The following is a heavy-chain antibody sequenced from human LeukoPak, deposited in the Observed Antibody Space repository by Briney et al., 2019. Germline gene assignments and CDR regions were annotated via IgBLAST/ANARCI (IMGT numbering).Heavy chain of an antibody. V-gene: IGHV3-11*01. D-gene: IGHD2-21*01. CDR3: AKAPVTSCRGAYCYPFDY. J-gene: IGHJ4*02. CDR2: ISTSGSTI. Sequence: GGSLRLSCAASGFTFSDYYMTWIRQAPGKGLEWVSYISTSGSTIYYADSVKGRFTISRDNAKNSLYLQMNSLRAEDAAVYYCAKAPVTSCRGAYCYPFDYWGQGTLVTVSS. CDR1: GFTFSDYY.